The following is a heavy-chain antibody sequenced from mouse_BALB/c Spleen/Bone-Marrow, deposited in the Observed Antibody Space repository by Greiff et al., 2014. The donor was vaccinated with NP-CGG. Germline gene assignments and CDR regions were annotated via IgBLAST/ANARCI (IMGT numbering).Heavy chain of an antibody. CDR2: IDPANGNT. Sequence: DVQLQESGAELVKPGASVKLSCTASGFNIKDTYMHWVKQRPEQGLEWIGRIDPANGNTKYVPTFQGKATITADTSSNTAYLQLSSLTSEDTDVYYCASSGNYEGGAMDYWGQGISVTVSS. CDR1: GFNIKDTY. J-gene: IGHJ4*01. CDR3: ASSGNYEGGAMDY. V-gene: IGHV14-3*02. D-gene: IGHD2-1*01.